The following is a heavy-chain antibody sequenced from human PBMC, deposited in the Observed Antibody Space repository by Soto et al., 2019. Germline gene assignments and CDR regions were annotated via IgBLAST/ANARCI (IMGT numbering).Heavy chain of an antibody. CDR1: GFTVSSNY. CDR2: IYSGGST. D-gene: IGHD6-19*01. Sequence: PGGSLRLSCAASGFTVSSNYMSWVRQAPGKGLEWVSVIYSGGSTYYADSVKGRFTISRDNSKNTLYLQMNSLRAEDTAVYYCARDGPMAGSYYYYYYGMDVWGQGTRVTVSS. CDR3: ARDGPMAGSYYYYYYGMDV. J-gene: IGHJ6*02. V-gene: IGHV3-53*01.